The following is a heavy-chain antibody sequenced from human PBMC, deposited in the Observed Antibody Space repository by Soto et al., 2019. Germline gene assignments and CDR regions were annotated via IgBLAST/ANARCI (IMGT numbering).Heavy chain of an antibody. CDR3: TRAGYSGYGPFDY. V-gene: IGHV3-49*03. J-gene: IGHJ4*02. CDR2: IRRKAYGGTT. D-gene: IGHD5-12*01. Sequence: GGSLRLSCTASGFTFGDYTMSWFRQAPGMGLEWIGFIRRKAYGGTTEYAASVKGRFTISRDDSKSIAYLQMNSLKTEDTAVYYCTRAGYSGYGPFDYWGQGTLVTAPQ. CDR1: GFTFGDYT.